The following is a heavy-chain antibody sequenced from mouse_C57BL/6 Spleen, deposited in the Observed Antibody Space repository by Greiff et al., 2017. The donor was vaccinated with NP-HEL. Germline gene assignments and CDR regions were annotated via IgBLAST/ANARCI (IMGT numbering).Heavy chain of an antibody. CDR3: ARGGYGSSYGFAY. J-gene: IGHJ3*01. CDR2: INPNNGGT. V-gene: IGHV1-18*01. Sequence: EVQLKESGPELVKPGASVKIPCKASGYTFTDYNMDWVKQSHGKSLEWIGDINPNNGGTIYNQKFKGKATLTVDKSSSTAYMELRSLTSEDTAVYYCARGGYGSSYGFAYWGQGTLVTVSA. CDR1: GYTFTDYN. D-gene: IGHD1-1*01.